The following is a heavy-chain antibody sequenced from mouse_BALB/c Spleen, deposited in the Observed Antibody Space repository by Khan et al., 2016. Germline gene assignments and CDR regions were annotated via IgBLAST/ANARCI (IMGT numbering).Heavy chain of an antibody. Sequence: QVQLQQPGAELVRPGASVTLSCKASGYTFTDYEMHWVKQTPVHGLEWIGAIDPETGGTAYNQKFKGKATLTADKSSSTAYMELRSRTSEDSAVYYCTTTADYWGQGTTLTVSS. D-gene: IGHD1-2*01. CDR1: GYTFTDYE. V-gene: IGHV1-15*01. J-gene: IGHJ2*01. CDR3: TTTADY. CDR2: IDPETGGT.